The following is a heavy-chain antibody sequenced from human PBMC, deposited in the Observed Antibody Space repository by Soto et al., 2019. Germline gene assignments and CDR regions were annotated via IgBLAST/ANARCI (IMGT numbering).Heavy chain of an antibody. V-gene: IGHV1-2*02. J-gene: IGHJ6*02. CDR2: INPNASAT. CDR3: ARITWGRAHHYGMDV. Sequence: DSGKVSCKASGYLFTGYFIQLLRQAPGQGLEWMGWINPNASATNYSQKFQGRVTMTRDTSLGTAYMELTSLRPDDTALYYCARITWGRAHHYGMDVWGQGTPVTVSS. CDR1: GYLFTGYF. D-gene: IGHD1-26*01.